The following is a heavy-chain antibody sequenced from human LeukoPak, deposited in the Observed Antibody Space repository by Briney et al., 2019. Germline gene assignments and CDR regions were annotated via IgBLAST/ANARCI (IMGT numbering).Heavy chain of an antibody. J-gene: IGHJ5*02. CDR1: GGSISSGSYY. CDR3: ARDPYGDYVGWFDP. Sequence: SETLSLTCNVSGGSISSGSYYWSWIRQPAGKGLEWIGRIYTSGSTNYNPSLKSRVTISVDTSKNQFSLKLSSVTAADTAVYYCARDPYGDYVGWFDPWGQGTLVTVSS. D-gene: IGHD4-17*01. CDR2: IYTSGST. V-gene: IGHV4-61*02.